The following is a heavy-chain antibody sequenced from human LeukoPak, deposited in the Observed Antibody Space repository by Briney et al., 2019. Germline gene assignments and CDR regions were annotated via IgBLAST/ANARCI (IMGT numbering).Heavy chain of an antibody. Sequence: SETLSLTCTVSGVSISSYYWSWIRQPPGKGLDWIGFIYYSGSTNYDPSLKSRVTISVDTSKNQFSLKLSSVTAADTAVYYCARPSLDYGGIDAFDFWGQGTLVTVSS. J-gene: IGHJ3*01. CDR1: GVSISSYY. V-gene: IGHV4-59*08. D-gene: IGHD4-23*01. CDR2: IYYSGST. CDR3: ARPSLDYGGIDAFDF.